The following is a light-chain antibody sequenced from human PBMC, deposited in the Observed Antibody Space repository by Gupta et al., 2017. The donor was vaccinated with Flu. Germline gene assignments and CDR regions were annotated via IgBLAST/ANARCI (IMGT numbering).Light chain of an antibody. CDR1: NIGSNT. Sequence: SYVLTPPTLVSVAPGKPASFTCGGDNIGSNTVHWYQQKPGQAHVLVVDDASGRPSGIPARFSGSNSGNTAALTISRVEAGDEAEYYCQVWDSRSDHWVFGGGTKVTVL. J-gene: IGLJ3*02. CDR3: QVWDSRSDHWV. CDR2: DAS. V-gene: IGLV3-21*03.